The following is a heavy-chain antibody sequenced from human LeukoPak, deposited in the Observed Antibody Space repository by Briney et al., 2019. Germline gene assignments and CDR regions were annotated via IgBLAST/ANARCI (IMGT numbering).Heavy chain of an antibody. D-gene: IGHD4-17*01. CDR2: IYYSGST. CDR1: GGSISSHY. V-gene: IGHV4-59*11. Sequence: PSETLSLTCTVSGGSISSHYWSWIRQPPGKGLEWIGYIYYSGSTNYNPSLKSRVTISVDTSKNQFSLKLSSVTAADTAVYYCAKGGEMTTVTPPWFDYWGQGTLVTVSS. CDR3: AKGGEMTTVTPPWFDY. J-gene: IGHJ4*02.